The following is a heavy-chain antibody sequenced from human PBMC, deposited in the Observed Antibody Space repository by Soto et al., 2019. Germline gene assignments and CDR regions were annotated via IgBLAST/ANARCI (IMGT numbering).Heavy chain of an antibody. D-gene: IGHD6-19*01. CDR2: INAGNGNT. CDR3: ARDYSSGWYPSKY. CDR1: GYTFTSCA. J-gene: IGHJ4*02. V-gene: IGHV1-3*01. Sequence: ASVKVSCKASGYTFTSCAMHWVRQAPGQRLEWMGWINAGNGNTKYSQKFQGRVTITRDTSASTAYMELSSLRSEDTAVYYCARDYSSGWYPSKYWGQGTLVTVS.